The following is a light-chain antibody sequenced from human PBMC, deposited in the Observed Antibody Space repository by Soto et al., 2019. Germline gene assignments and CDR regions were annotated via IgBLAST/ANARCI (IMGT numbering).Light chain of an antibody. CDR2: LNSDGSH. CDR1: SGHSSYA. CDR3: QTWCTGIHGV. V-gene: IGLV4-69*01. Sequence: QPVLTQSPSASASLGASVKLTCTLSSGHSSYAIAWHQQQPEKGPRYLMKLNSDGSHSKGDGIPDRFSGSSSGAERYLTISSLQSEDSADYYCQTWCTGIHGVFGGGTKVTVL. J-gene: IGLJ3*02.